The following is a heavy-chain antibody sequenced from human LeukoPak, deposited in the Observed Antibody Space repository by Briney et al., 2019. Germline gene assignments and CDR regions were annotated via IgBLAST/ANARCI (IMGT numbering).Heavy chain of an antibody. V-gene: IGHV4-4*07. D-gene: IGHD4-17*01. CDR3: ARDPTTVTTIFGF. J-gene: IGHJ4*02. Sequence: PSETLSLTCTVSGGSISSYYWSWIRQPAGKKLEWIGRIYTSGSTNYNPSLKSRFTMSVDTSKNQFSLKLSSVTAADTAVYCARDPTTVTTIFGFWGQGTLVTVSS. CDR1: GGSISSYY. CDR2: IYTSGST.